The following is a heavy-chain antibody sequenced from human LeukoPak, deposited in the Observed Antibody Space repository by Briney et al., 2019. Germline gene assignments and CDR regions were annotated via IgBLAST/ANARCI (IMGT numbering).Heavy chain of an antibody. Sequence: SETLSLTCAVSDDSITSYYWSWTRQPPGKGLEWIAYIHFSGNTAYHPSLKRRATITIDTFKSQFSLRLSSVTAADTAVYYCARRRDLFDYWGQGTLVTVSS. CDR1: DDSITSYY. J-gene: IGHJ4*02. D-gene: IGHD3/OR15-3a*01. CDR3: ARRRDLFDY. V-gene: IGHV4-59*08. CDR2: IHFSGNT.